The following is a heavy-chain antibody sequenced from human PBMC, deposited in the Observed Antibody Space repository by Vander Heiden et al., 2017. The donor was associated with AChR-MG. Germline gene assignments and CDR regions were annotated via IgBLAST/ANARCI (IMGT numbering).Heavy chain of an antibody. V-gene: IGHV1-58*01. Sequence: QMQLVQSGPEVKKPGTSVKVSCKASGFTFTSSAVQWVRQARGQRLEWIGWIVVGSGNTNYAQKFQERVTITRDMSTSTAYMELSSLRSEETAVYYCAADRGAGVPAADQLTTWGQGTLVTVSS. J-gene: IGHJ5*02. CDR3: AADRGAGVPAADQLTT. CDR2: IVVGSGNT. D-gene: IGHD2-2*01. CDR1: GFTFTSSA.